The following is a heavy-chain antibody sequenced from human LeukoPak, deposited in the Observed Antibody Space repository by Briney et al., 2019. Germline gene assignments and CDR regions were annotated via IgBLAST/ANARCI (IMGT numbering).Heavy chain of an antibody. Sequence: SETLSLTCAVYGGSFSGCYWSWIRQPPGKGLEWIGEINHSGSTNYNPSLKSRVAISLDTSKNQFSLKLSSLTAADTSVYYCARDFDLDAFDIWAQGTMVTVS. CDR3: ARDFDLDAFDI. V-gene: IGHV4-34*01. CDR2: INHSGST. J-gene: IGHJ3*02. CDR1: GGSFSGCY. D-gene: IGHD3/OR15-3a*01.